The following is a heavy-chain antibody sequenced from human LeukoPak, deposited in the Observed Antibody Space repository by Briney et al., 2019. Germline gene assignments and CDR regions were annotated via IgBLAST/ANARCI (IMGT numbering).Heavy chain of an antibody. D-gene: IGHD3-10*01. CDR2: IRYDGSNK. V-gene: IGHV3-30*02. Sequence: GGSLRLSCAASGFTFSSYGMHWVRQAPGKGLEYMAFIRYDGSNKYYADSVKGRFTISRDNSKNTLYLQMNSLRADDTAVYYCAKDYYGSGSYGGYYYYYMDVWGKGTTVTVSS. CDR1: GFTFSSYG. CDR3: AKDYYGSGSYGGYYYYYMDV. J-gene: IGHJ6*03.